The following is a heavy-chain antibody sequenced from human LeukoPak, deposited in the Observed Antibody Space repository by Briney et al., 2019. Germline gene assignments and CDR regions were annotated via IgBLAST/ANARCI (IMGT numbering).Heavy chain of an antibody. CDR3: ASSVGSTDY. J-gene: IGHJ4*02. V-gene: IGHV4-4*02. D-gene: IGHD1-26*01. CDR1: GGSISSGNW. Sequence: PSGTLSLTCAVSGGSISSGNWWSWVRQSPGKGLEWIGEINHGGSTNLNPSLKSRVTLSVDTSKHQFSLKLTSVTAADAAVYYCASSVGSTDYWGQGTLVTVSS. CDR2: INHGGST.